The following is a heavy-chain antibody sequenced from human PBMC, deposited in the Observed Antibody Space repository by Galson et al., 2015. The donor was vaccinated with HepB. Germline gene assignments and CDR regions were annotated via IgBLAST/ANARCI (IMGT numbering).Heavy chain of an antibody. D-gene: IGHD1-26*01. V-gene: IGHV3-30-3*01. CDR2: ISYDGSNK. CDR3: ARGGIWELLAEYFQH. CDR1: GFTFGSYA. J-gene: IGHJ1*01. Sequence: SLRLSCAASGFTFGSYAMHWVRQAPGKGLEWVAVISYDGSNKYYADSVKGRFTISRDNSKNTLYLQMNSLRAEDTAVYYCARGGIWELLAEYFQHWGQGTLVTVSS.